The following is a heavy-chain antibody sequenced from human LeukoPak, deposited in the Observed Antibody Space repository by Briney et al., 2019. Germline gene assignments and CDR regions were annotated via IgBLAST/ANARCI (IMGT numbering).Heavy chain of an antibody. CDR1: GAPISPYY. CDR3: ARGTKTGNTGYDWDY. D-gene: IGHD5-12*01. Sequence: SETPSLTCTVSGAPISPYYWSWIRQPPGRGLEYIGYVYYSGSTNYNPSLRSRVTISVDTSANQFSLNLNSVTAADTAVYYCARGTKTGNTGYDWDYWGQGSVVTVSS. J-gene: IGHJ4*02. CDR2: VYYSGST. V-gene: IGHV4-59*01.